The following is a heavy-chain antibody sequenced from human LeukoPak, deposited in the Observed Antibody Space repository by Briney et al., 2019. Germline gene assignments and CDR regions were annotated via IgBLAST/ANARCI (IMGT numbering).Heavy chain of an antibody. CDR1: GFTFSGYS. V-gene: IGHV3-21*01. CDR3: ARVPLPGIAAAAPTWYSDL. Sequence: GGSLRLSCAASGFTFSGYSMNWVRQAPGKGLEWVSSISSSSSYIYYADSVKGRFTISRDNAKNSLYLQMNSLRAEDTAVYYCARVPLPGIAAAAPTWYSDLWGRGTLVTVSS. J-gene: IGHJ2*01. D-gene: IGHD6-13*01. CDR2: ISSSSSYI.